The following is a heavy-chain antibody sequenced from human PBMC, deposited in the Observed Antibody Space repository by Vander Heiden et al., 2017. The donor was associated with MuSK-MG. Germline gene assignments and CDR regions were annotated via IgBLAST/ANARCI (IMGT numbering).Heavy chain of an antibody. CDR2: ISYDGSNK. CDR3: AKIKGIAVAGTFFDY. D-gene: IGHD6-19*01. Sequence: QVQLVESGGGVVQPGRSLRLSCEASGFTFSSYGMHWVRQAPGKGLEWVAVISYDGSNKYYADSVKGRFTISRDNSKNTLYLQMNSLRAEDTAVYYCAKIKGIAVAGTFFDYWGQGTLVTVSS. V-gene: IGHV3-30*18. CDR1: GFTFSSYG. J-gene: IGHJ4*02.